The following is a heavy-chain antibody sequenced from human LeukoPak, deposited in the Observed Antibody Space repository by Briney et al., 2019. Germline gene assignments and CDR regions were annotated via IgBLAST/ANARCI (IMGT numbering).Heavy chain of an antibody. CDR2: IKSKTDGGTT. Sequence: SGGSLRLSCAASGFTFSNAWMSWVRQAPGKGLEWVGRIKSKTDGGTTDYAAPVKGRFTISRDDSKNTLYLQMNSLKTEDTAVYYCTTEMTYYYGSGSSYYGMDVWGQGTTATVSS. CDR1: GFTFSNAW. J-gene: IGHJ6*02. CDR3: TTEMTYYYGSGSSYYGMDV. D-gene: IGHD3-10*01. V-gene: IGHV3-15*01.